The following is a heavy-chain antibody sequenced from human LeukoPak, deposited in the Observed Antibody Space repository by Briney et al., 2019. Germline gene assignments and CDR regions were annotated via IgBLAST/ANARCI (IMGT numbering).Heavy chain of an antibody. V-gene: IGHV3-23*01. D-gene: IGHD6-19*01. CDR1: GFTFSSYA. Sequence: GGSLRLSCAASGFTFSSYAMSWVRQAPGKGLEWVSAISGSGGSTYYADSVKGRFTISRDNSKNTLYLQMNSLRAEDTAVYYCAKTSGGSGWPHYYYYGMDVWGQGTTVTVSS. J-gene: IGHJ6*02. CDR3: AKTSGGSGWPHYYYYGMDV. CDR2: ISGSGGST.